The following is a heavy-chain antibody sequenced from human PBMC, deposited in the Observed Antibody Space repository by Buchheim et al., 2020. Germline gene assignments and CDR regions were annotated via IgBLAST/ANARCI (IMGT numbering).Heavy chain of an antibody. V-gene: IGHV1-18*04. Sequence: QIQLVQPGAEVKKPGASVKVSCKASGYTFTNYGISWVRQAPGQGLEWMGWISAYNGNTQYAQKFQGRVTMTTDTSTSTAYMELRSLGSDDTALYYCARDTKMVTIVGGMEVWGQGTT. CDR3: ARDTKMVTIVGGMEV. CDR1: GYTFTNYG. CDR2: ISAYNGNT. D-gene: IGHD5-24*01. J-gene: IGHJ6*02.